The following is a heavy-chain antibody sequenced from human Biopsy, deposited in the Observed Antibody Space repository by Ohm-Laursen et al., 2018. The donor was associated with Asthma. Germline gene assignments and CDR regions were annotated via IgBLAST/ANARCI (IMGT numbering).Heavy chain of an antibody. CDR1: GYTFTSSC. Sequence: ASETPFCNASGYTFTSSCTSWARQAPGQWLECMGWISAYNGNTNYAQKLQGRATMTTDTSTSTVYMEPRRLRSDDTAVYYCARDGAVGAPSDYWGQGTLVTVSS. J-gene: IGHJ4*02. CDR3: ARDGAVGAPSDY. V-gene: IGHV1-18*04. D-gene: IGHD1-26*01. CDR2: ISAYNGNT.